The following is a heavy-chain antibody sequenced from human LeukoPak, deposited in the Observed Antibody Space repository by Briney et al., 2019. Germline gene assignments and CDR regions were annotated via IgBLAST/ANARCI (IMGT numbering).Heavy chain of an antibody. V-gene: IGHV4-39*01. CDR3: ASVYSLYDN. Sequence: SETLSLTCSVSGGSISSRYYWGWIRQSPGKGLEWIGGLYYTGSTYYNPSLKSRITISVDTSKNQFSLKLTSVTAADTAVYYCASVYSLYDNWGQGILVIVSS. D-gene: IGHD6-13*01. J-gene: IGHJ4*02. CDR2: LYYTGST. CDR1: GGSISSRYY.